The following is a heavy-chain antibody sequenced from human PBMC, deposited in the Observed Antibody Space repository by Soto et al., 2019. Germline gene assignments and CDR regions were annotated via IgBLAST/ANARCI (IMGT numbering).Heavy chain of an antibody. CDR2: ISWDGGST. J-gene: IGHJ6*02. D-gene: IGHD1-1*01. Sequence: GGSLRLSCAASGFTFDDYTMHWVRQAPGKGLEWVSLISWDGGSTYYADSVKGRFTISRDNSKNSLYLQMNSLRTEDTALYYCAKGIWNTDPDYYYGMDVWGQGTTVTVSS. V-gene: IGHV3-43*01. CDR3: AKGIWNTDPDYYYGMDV. CDR1: GFTFDDYT.